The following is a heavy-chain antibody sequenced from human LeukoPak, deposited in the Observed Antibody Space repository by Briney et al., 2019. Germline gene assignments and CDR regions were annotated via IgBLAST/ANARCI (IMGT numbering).Heavy chain of an antibody. CDR2: INDKGHT. D-gene: IGHD4-23*01. V-gene: IGHV4-34*01. CDR1: GGSFSGYH. J-gene: IGHJ4*02. Sequence: SETLSLTCAVHGGSFSGYHWNWIRQFPGKGLEWIGEINDKGHTNYNPSLESRVTISVDTSKKQFSLKLSSVAAADTAVYYCARDPTTVVTTPYYFDFWGQGTLVTVSS. CDR3: ARDPTTVVTTPYYFDF.